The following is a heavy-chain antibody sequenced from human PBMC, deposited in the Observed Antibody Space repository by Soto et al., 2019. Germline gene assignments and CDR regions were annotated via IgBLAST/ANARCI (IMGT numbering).Heavy chain of an antibody. Sequence: ASVKVSCKASGYTFTSYSMLWVRQAPGQGLEWMGIINPSSGGTSYAQKFQGRVTMTRDTSTSTTYMELSSLTSDDTAVYYCARGYISGWLRNDYWGQGTLVTVSS. CDR3: ARGYISGWLRNDY. V-gene: IGHV1-46*03. CDR1: GYTFTSYS. J-gene: IGHJ4*02. CDR2: INPSSGGT. D-gene: IGHD6-19*01.